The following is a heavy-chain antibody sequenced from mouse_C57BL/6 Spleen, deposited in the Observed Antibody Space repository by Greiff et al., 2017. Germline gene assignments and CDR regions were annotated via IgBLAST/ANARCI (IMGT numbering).Heavy chain of an antibody. J-gene: IGHJ4*01. V-gene: IGHV1-80*01. CDR3: ARSSYSNYLPSYAMDY. Sequence: QVQLQQSGAELVKPGASVKISCKASGYAFSSYWMNWVKQRPGKGLEWIGQIYPGDGDTNYNGKFKGKATLTADKSSSTAYMQLSSLTSEDSAVYFCARSSYSNYLPSYAMDYWGQGTSVTVSS. D-gene: IGHD2-5*01. CDR2: IYPGDGDT. CDR1: GYAFSSYW.